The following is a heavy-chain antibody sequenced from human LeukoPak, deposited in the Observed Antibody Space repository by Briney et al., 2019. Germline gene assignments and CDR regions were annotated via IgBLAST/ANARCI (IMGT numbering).Heavy chain of an antibody. CDR1: GFTFSSYS. J-gene: IGHJ4*02. D-gene: IGHD1-26*01. CDR3: AREGLSGSYLEY. V-gene: IGHV3-48*01. CDR2: IKSTGDIT. Sequence: GGSLRLSCAASGFTFSSYSMNWVRHAPGKGLEWISYIKSTGDITYYADSVKGRFTVSRDNAKNSLYLQMNSLRAEDTAVYYCAREGLSGSYLEYWGQGTLVTVSS.